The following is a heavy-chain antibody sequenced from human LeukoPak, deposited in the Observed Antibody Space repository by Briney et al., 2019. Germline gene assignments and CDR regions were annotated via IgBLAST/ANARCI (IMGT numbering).Heavy chain of an antibody. J-gene: IGHJ4*02. D-gene: IGHD1-26*01. V-gene: IGHV5-51*01. CDR1: GYSFPMYW. CDR2: IYPGDSDT. CDR3: ARQDSGSYFQYSDY. Sequence: GESLKISCRASGYSFPMYWIGWVRQMPGRGLEWMAIIYPGDSDTRYSPSFQGQVTISVDESINSVYLQWSSLQASDTAIYYCARQDSGSYFQYSDYWGQGTQVTVSS.